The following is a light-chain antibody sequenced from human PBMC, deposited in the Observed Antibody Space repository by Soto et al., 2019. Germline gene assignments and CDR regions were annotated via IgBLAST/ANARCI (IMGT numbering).Light chain of an antibody. CDR1: QSVSSNY. Sequence: EIVLTQSPDTLSLSPGERATLSCSASQSVSSNYLAWYQQKPGQAPRLLIYGASTRATGIPDRFSGSGSGTDFTLTISRLDPEDFAVYYCQQYGSSPQTFGQGTKVELK. CDR2: GAS. J-gene: IGKJ1*01. CDR3: QQYGSSPQT. V-gene: IGKV3-20*01.